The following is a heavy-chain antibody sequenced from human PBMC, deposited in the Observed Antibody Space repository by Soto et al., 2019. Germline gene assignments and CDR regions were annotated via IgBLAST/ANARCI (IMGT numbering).Heavy chain of an antibody. V-gene: IGHV3-23*01. CDR2: IGGSVETT. CDR1: GFPFSTTD. J-gene: IGHJ5*02. CDR3: AKNSACFNT. Sequence: WGSLRLSCAASGFPFSTTDMSWVRQAPGKGLEWVSTIGGSVETTYYADSVKGRFTISRDNSKNTLYLQMNSLRADDTALYYCAKNSACFNTWGQGARVTVS.